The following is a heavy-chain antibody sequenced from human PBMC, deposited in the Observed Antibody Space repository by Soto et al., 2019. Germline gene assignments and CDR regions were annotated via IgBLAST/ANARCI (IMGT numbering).Heavy chain of an antibody. CDR1: GGSISSSIYY. CDR2: MSYSGGS. J-gene: IGHJ4*02. D-gene: IGHD6-25*01. CDR3: ARAHHFLAAGFDY. V-gene: IGHV4-39*01. Sequence: QLQLQESGPGLVKPSETLSLTCTVSGGSISSSIYYWGWIRQPPGKGLEWIGSMSYSGGSYYNPSLESRVTISVETSKNQCSLKLNSVPAADTAVYYCARAHHFLAAGFDYWGQGTLVTVSS.